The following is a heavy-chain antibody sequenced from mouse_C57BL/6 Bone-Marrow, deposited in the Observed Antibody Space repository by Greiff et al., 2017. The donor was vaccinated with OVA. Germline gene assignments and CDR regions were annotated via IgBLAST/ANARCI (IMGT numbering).Heavy chain of an antibody. CDR3: ARLGYYGSSFYFDY. CDR1: GYSFTDYN. Sequence: EVQLQQSGPELVKPGASVKISCKASGYSFTDYNMNWVKQSNGKSLEWIGVINPNYGTTSYNQKFKGKATLTVDQSSSTAYMQLNSPTSEDSAVYYCARLGYYGSSFYFDYWGQGTTLTVSS. CDR2: INPNYGTT. D-gene: IGHD1-1*01. V-gene: IGHV1-39*01. J-gene: IGHJ2*01.